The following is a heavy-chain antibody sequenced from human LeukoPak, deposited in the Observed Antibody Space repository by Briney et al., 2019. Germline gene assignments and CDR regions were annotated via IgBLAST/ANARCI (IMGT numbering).Heavy chain of an antibody. CDR1: GFTFSSYS. D-gene: IGHD3-22*01. CDR2: ISSSSSYI. V-gene: IGHV3-21*01. CDR3: ASDRTGYYYDSSGLDY. J-gene: IGHJ4*02. Sequence: GGSLRLSCAASGFTFSSYSMNWVRQAPGKGLEWVSSISSSSSYIYYADSVKGRFPISRDNAKNSLYLQMNSLRAEDTAVYYCASDRTGYYYDSSGLDYWGQGTLVTVSS.